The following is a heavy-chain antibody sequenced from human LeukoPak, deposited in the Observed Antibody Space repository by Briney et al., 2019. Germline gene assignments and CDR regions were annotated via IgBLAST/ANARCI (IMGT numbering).Heavy chain of an antibody. J-gene: IGHJ4*01. CDR2: ITWNSGDI. D-gene: IGHD4-17*01. V-gene: IGHV3-9*01. CDR3: AKLTVPSSPDLSY. Sequence: TGGSLRLSCAASGFTFEDYAMHWVRQAPGKGPEWVSGITWNSGDIGYADSVKGRFTISRDNSKNPLYLQMNSLRPEDTALYYCAKLTVPSSPDLSYWGHGTQVTVSS. CDR1: GFTFEDYA.